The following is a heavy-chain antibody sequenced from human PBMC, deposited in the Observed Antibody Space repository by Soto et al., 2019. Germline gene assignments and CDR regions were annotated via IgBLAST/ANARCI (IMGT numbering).Heavy chain of an antibody. CDR1: GFTVSNNY. CDR2: IYSGGST. V-gene: IGHV3-53*01. CDR3: TRDASRDSSARGWFDP. Sequence: GGSLRLSCAASGFTVSNNYISWVRQPPGKGLEWVSLIYSGGSTYYADSVKGRFTLSRDNSKNTVYLQMNSLRAEDTAVYYCTRDASRDSSARGWFDPWGPGTLVTVSS. D-gene: IGHD6-13*01. J-gene: IGHJ5*01.